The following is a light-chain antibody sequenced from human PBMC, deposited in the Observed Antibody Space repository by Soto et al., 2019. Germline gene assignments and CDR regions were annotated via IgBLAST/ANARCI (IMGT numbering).Light chain of an antibody. CDR3: QSYDYSLSTVV. CDR2: GNS. J-gene: IGLJ2*01. Sequence: SVLTQPPSVSGAPGQRVTISCTGSSSNIGAGYDVHWYQQLPGTGPKLLMYGNSNRPSWVTDRLSGSKSGTSASLAITGFQAEDEADYYCQSYDYSLSTVVFGGGTQLTVL. CDR1: SSNIGAGYD. V-gene: IGLV1-40*01.